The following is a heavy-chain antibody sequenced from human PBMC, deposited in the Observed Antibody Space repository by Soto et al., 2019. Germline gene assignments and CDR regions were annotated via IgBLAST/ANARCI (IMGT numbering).Heavy chain of an antibody. V-gene: IGHV1-18*01. CDR1: GYTFTSYG. J-gene: IGHJ6*02. CDR3: ARDTAMVDVYYYYGMDV. D-gene: IGHD5-18*01. Sequence: ASVKVSCKASGYTFTSYGISWVRQAPGQGLVWMGWISAYNGNTNYAQKLQGRVTMTTDTSTSTAYMELRSLRSDDTAVYYCARDTAMVDVYYYYGMDVWGQGTTVTVSS. CDR2: ISAYNGNT.